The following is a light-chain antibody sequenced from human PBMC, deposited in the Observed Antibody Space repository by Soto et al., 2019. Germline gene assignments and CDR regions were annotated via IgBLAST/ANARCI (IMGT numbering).Light chain of an antibody. V-gene: IGKV1-5*03. J-gene: IGKJ1*01. CDR2: KAS. Sequence: DIPMTQSPSTLSASVGDRVTITCRASQSISSWLAWYQHKPGKAPNLLIYKASSLESGVPSRFSGSGSGTEFTLTISSLQPDDSATYYCQQYNSYPWTFGQGTKVEIK. CDR3: QQYNSYPWT. CDR1: QSISSW.